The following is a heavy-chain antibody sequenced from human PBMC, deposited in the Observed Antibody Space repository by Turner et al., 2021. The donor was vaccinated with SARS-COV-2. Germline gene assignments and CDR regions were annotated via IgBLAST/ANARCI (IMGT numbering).Heavy chain of an antibody. CDR2: INPNTGAT. CDR1: GYRFNGYY. D-gene: IGHD3-10*01. CDR3: AKDSGAVDGSFDF. J-gene: IGHJ4*02. V-gene: IGHV1-2*02. Sequence: QVQLVQSGTEVRKAGASVKVSCRASGYRFNGYYIHWVRQAPGQGLEWMGWINPNTGATNYAQKSQGRVTLTRDTSIRTVYMELTRLRADDTAVYYCAKDSGAVDGSFDFWGQGSLVAVSS.